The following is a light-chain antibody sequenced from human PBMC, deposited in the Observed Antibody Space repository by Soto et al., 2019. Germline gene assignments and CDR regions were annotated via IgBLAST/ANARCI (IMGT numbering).Light chain of an antibody. CDR1: KLGDKY. V-gene: IGLV3-1*01. J-gene: IGLJ7*01. CDR2: QDS. CDR3: QAWDSSTGV. Sequence: SYELTQPPSVSVSPGQTASITCSGDKLGDKYACWYQQKPGQSPVLVIYQDSKRPSGIPERFSGSNSGNTATLTISGTQAMDEADSYCQAWDSSTGVFGGGTQLTVL.